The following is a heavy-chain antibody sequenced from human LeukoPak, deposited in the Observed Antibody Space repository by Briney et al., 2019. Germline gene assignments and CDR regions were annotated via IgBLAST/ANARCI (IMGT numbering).Heavy chain of an antibody. CDR3: ATVGRNYLAFDP. CDR1: GYSLIKLS. V-gene: IGHV1-24*01. Sequence: ASVKVSCKVSGYSLIKLSMHWVREAPGKGLEWVAGFDRDDGTTMYAQRFQGRVIMTEDTSADTAYMELSSLRSDDTAVYYCATVGRNYLAFDPWGQGTLVTVSS. D-gene: IGHD2/OR15-2a*01. J-gene: IGHJ5*02. CDR2: FDRDDGTT.